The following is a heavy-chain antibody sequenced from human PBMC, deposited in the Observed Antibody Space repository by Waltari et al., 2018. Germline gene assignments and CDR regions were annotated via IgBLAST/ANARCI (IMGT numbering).Heavy chain of an antibody. D-gene: IGHD6-19*01. CDR3: AALPGGAVATSSTDY. V-gene: IGHV1-58*01. CDR2: IVVGSGNT. J-gene: IGHJ4*02. Sequence: QMQLVQSGPEVKKPGTSVKVSCKASGFTFTSSAVQWVRQARGQRLEWIGWIVVGSGNTNYAQKFQERVTITRDMSTSTAYMELSSLRSEDTAVYYCAALPGGAVATSSTDYWGQGTLVTVSS. CDR1: GFTFTSSA.